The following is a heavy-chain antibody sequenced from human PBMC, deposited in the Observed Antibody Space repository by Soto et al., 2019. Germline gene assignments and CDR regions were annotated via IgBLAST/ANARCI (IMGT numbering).Heavy chain of an antibody. D-gene: IGHD6-19*01. CDR1: GFPFSSYS. V-gene: IGHV3-48*02. Sequence: GGSLRLSCAASGFPFSSYSMNWVRQAPGKGLEWVSYISSSSSTIYYADSVKGRFTISRDNAKNSLYLQMNSLRDEDTAVYYCAREAGTWHLPLNWFDPWGQGTLVTVSS. CDR3: AREAGTWHLPLNWFDP. CDR2: ISSSSSTI. J-gene: IGHJ5*02.